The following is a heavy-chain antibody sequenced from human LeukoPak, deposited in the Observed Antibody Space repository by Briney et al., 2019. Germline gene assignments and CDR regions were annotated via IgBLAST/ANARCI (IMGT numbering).Heavy chain of an antibody. D-gene: IGHD1/OR15-1a*01. J-gene: IGHJ6*02. V-gene: IGHV4-59*08. CDR3: ARQQGGTYGMDV. Sequence: SETLSLTCTVSGGSISSYYWSWIRQPPGKGLEWIGYIYYSGSTNYNPSLKSRVTISVDTSKNQFSLKLSSVTAADTAVYYCARQQGGTYGMDVWGQGTTVTVSS. CDR2: IYYSGST. CDR1: GGSISSYY.